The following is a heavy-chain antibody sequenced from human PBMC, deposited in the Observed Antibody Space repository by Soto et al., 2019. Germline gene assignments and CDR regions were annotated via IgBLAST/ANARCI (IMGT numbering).Heavy chain of an antibody. CDR2: IYNRGTT. CDR3: ARKSDALANKPHDN. D-gene: IGHD6-19*01. J-gene: IGHJ4*01. CDR1: GGSFSSSPYY. Sequence: PSETLSLTCSVSGGSFSSSPYYWGWLRQPPGKGLEWIASIYNRGTTAYNPSLKSRVTIYVDTSNNQLSLRLSSVTVADTAVYYCARKSDALANKPHDNWGQGTLVTVSS. V-gene: IGHV4-39*01.